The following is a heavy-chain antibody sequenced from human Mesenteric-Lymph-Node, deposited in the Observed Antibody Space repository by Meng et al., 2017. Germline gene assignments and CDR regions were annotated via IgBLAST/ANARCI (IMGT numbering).Heavy chain of an antibody. V-gene: IGHV1-46*01. CDR1: GYTFTSYY. J-gene: IGHJ4*02. CDR2: INPSGGST. Sequence: ASVKVSCKASGYTFTSYYMHWLRQAPGQGLEWMGIINPSGGSTSYAQKFQGRVTMTRDTSTSTAYMELSSLRSEDTAVYYCARAYYYDSSGYKRKGSNFDYWGQGTLVTVSS. D-gene: IGHD3-22*01. CDR3: ARAYYYDSSGYKRKGSNFDY.